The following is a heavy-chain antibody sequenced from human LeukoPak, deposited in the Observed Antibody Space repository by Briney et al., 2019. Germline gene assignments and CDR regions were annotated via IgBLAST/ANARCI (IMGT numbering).Heavy chain of an antibody. CDR3: ARDPRWLTPDCTSTSCYENYFDP. Sequence: PSETLSLTCGVSGYSISSGYQWAWIRRSPGKGLEWIGSIYHGGSAHYNPSLKSRVTISVETSKNQFSLNMYSVTAADTAVYYCARDPRWLTPDCTSTSCYENYFDPWGQGTLVTVSS. V-gene: IGHV4-38-2*02. D-gene: IGHD2-2*01. CDR2: IYHGGSA. J-gene: IGHJ5*02. CDR1: GYSISSGYQ.